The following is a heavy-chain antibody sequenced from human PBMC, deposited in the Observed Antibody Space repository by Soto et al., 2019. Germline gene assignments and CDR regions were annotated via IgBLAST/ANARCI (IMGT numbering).Heavy chain of an antibody. D-gene: IGHD1-26*01. J-gene: IGHJ3*01. Sequence: GGSLRLSCAASGFTFSSCSMNWVRQAPGKGLEWVSSISSSSYIYYADSVKGRFTISRDNAKNSLYLQMNSLRAEDTAVYYCARDREGVGAGLFWGQGTMVTVSS. CDR2: ISSSSYI. CDR3: ARDREGVGAGLF. CDR1: GFTFSSCS. V-gene: IGHV3-21*01.